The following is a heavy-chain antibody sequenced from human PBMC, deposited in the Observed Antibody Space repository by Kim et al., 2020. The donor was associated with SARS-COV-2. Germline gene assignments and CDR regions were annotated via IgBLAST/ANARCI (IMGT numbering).Heavy chain of an antibody. J-gene: IGHJ4*02. Sequence: GGSLRLSCAASGFTFSSYAMSWVRQAPGKGLEWVSAISGSGGSTYYADSVKGRFTISRDNSKNTLYLQMNSLRAEDTAVYYCAKDQYEGDLPYSIAVAGNGEDYFDYWGQGTLVTVSS. CDR2: ISGSGGST. CDR1: GFTFSSYA. D-gene: IGHD6-19*01. CDR3: AKDQYEGDLPYSIAVAGNGEDYFDY. V-gene: IGHV3-23*01.